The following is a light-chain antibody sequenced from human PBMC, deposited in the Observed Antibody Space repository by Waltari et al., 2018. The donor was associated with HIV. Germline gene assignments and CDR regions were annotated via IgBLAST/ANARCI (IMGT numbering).Light chain of an antibody. CDR1: SSDVGLYDY. CDR3: CSHAGTYMWM. J-gene: IGLJ3*02. CDR2: DVN. V-gene: IGLV2-11*01. Sequence: QSALTQSRSVSASPGQSVTISCTGTSSDVGLYDYVSWYQQHPGKAPKLMIYDVNKRHSGVPDRFSGSKSGNTASLTISGLQPEDEADYYCCSHAGTYMWMFGGGTKVTVL.